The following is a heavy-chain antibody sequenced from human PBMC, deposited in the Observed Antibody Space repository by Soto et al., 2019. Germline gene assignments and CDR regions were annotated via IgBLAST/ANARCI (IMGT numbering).Heavy chain of an antibody. J-gene: IGHJ1*01. V-gene: IGHV3-23*01. CDR3: AKVRYYYDSSGYYESAEYFQH. D-gene: IGHD3-22*01. CDR2: ISGSGGST. Sequence: PGGSLRLSCAASGFTFSGYAMSWVRQAPGKGLEWVSAISGSGGSTYYADSVKGRFTISRDNSKNTLYLQMDSLRAEDTAVYYCAKVRYYYDSSGYYESAEYFQHWGQGTLVTVSS. CDR1: GFTFSGYA.